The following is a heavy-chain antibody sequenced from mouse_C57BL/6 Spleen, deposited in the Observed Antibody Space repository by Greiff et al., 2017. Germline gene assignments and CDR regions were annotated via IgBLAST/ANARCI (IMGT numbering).Heavy chain of an antibody. CDR3: AREGEFITKDVGFAY. CDR1: GYAFSSYW. D-gene: IGHD1-1*01. J-gene: IGHJ3*01. V-gene: IGHV1-80*01. Sequence: VQLQQSGAELVKPGASVKISCKASGYAFSSYWMNWVKQRPGKGLEWIGQIYPGDGDTNYNGKFKGKATLTADKSSSTAYMQLSSLTSEDSAVYFCAREGEFITKDVGFAYWGQGTLVTVSA. CDR2: IYPGDGDT.